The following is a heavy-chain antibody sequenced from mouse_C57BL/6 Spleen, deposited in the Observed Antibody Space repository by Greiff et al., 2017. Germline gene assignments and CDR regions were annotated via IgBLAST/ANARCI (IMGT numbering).Heavy chain of an antibody. CDR2: IYPRSGNT. CDR3: ARGYGSSLRFAY. J-gene: IGHJ3*01. CDR1: GYTFTSYG. D-gene: IGHD1-1*01. V-gene: IGHV1-81*01. Sequence: VKLVESGAELARPGASVKLSCKASGYTFTSYGISWVKQRTGQGLEWIGEIYPRSGNTYYNEKFKGKATLTADKSSSTAYMELRSLTSEDSAVYFCARGYGSSLRFAYWGQGTLVTVSA.